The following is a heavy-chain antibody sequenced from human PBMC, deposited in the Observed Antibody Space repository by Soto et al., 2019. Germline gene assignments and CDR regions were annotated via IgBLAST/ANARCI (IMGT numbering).Heavy chain of an antibody. V-gene: IGHV1-18*01. Sequence: ASVKVSCKXSGYTFNNYGISWVRQAPGQGLEWVGWISAYNGDTNYAQGFRGRVTMTTDTSTNTAYMDLRSLRSDDTAIYYCARDGGVLMVYAALDYWGQGTLVTVYS. CDR2: ISAYNGDT. CDR1: GYTFNNYG. J-gene: IGHJ4*02. CDR3: ARDGGVLMVYAALDY. D-gene: IGHD2-8*01.